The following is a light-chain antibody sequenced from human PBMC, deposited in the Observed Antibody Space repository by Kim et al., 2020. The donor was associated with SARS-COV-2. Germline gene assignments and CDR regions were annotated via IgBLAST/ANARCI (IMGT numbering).Light chain of an antibody. CDR1: QSVSSIS. Sequence: SPGERATLPCRASQSVSSISLAWYQQRPGQAPRLLSYVASRRATGIPDRFSGSGSGTDFTLTISRLEPEDFAFYYCQQCGSSPYTFGQGTKREI. J-gene: IGKJ2*01. V-gene: IGKV3-20*01. CDR2: VAS. CDR3: QQCGSSPYT.